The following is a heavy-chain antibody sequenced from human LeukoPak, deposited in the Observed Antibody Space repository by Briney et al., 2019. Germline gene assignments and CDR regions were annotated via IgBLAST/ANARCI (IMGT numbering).Heavy chain of an antibody. D-gene: IGHD6-6*01. CDR2: IYYSGST. V-gene: IGHV4-39*01. CDR1: GGSISSSSYY. Sequence: SETLSLTCTVSGGSISSSSYYWGWIRQPPGKGLEWIGSIYYSGSTYYNPSLKSRVTISVDTSKNQFSLKLSSVTAADTAVYYCAHQRGAGWYSSSPFDYWGQGTLVTVSS. CDR3: AHQRGAGWYSSSPFDY. J-gene: IGHJ4*02.